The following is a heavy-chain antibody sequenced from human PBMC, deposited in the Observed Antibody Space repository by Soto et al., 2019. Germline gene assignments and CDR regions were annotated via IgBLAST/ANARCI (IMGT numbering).Heavy chain of an antibody. CDR1: GDSVSSCSHH. Sequence: QVQLQESGPGLVRHSETLSLTCTVAGDSVSSCSHHWNWIRQSPGKGLEWIGSNYFTGRTNHNPSLKSGVTISVDTSKIHLSLNLTSVTAADTAVYYCARDLVAIGGRVYAFDLWGQGTMVTVSS. V-gene: IGHV4-61*03. D-gene: IGHD2-21*01. CDR3: ARDLVAIGGRVYAFDL. CDR2: NYFTGRT. J-gene: IGHJ3*01.